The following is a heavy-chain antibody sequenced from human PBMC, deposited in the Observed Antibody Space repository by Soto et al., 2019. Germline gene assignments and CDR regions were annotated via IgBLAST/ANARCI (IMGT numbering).Heavy chain of an antibody. Sequence: EVQLLESGGGLVQPGGSLRLSCVGSGFFFSSYTMTWFRQAPGKGLEWVSSFSATSENTYYADSVRGRFTISRDNSKNTLFLQMNSLTAEDPAMYYCAKARDQQWVRLPFDYWGQGILGIVSS. CDR3: AKARDQQWVRLPFDY. V-gene: IGHV3-23*01. D-gene: IGHD6-19*01. CDR1: GFFFSSYT. J-gene: IGHJ4*02. CDR2: FSATSENT.